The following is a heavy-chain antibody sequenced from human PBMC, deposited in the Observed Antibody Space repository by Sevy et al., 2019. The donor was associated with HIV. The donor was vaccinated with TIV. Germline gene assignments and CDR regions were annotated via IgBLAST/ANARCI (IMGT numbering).Heavy chain of an antibody. D-gene: IGHD3-10*01. Sequence: SETLSLTCAVSGGSISSSNWWSWVRQPPGKGLEWIGEIYRSGSTNYNPSLKSRVTISVDKSKNQFPLKLSSVTAADTAVYYCARGSYGSGSYQYDWGQGTLVTVSS. CDR1: GGSISSSNW. CDR3: ARGSYGSGSYQYD. V-gene: IGHV4-4*02. J-gene: IGHJ4*02. CDR2: IYRSGST.